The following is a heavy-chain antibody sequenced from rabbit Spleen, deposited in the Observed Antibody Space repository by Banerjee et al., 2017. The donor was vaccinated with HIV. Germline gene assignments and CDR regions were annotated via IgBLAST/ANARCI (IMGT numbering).Heavy chain of an antibody. CDR2: IDTGSSGFT. Sequence: QEQLVKSGGGLVKPGASLTLTCIASGVSFSGSSYLCWVRQAPGKGLEWIACIDTGSSGFTYFATWAKGRFTISKTSSTTVTLQLTRLTAADTATYFCARDTSSSFSSYGMDLWGPGTLVTVS. CDR1: GVSFSGSSY. V-gene: IGHV1S45*01. CDR3: ARDTSSSFSSYGMDL. J-gene: IGHJ6*01. D-gene: IGHD1-1*01.